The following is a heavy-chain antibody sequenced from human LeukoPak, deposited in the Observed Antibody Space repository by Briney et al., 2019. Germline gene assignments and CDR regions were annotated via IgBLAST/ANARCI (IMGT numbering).Heavy chain of an antibody. J-gene: IGHJ3*02. Sequence: SETLSLTCTVSGGSISSYYWSWIRQPPGKGLEWIGYIYYSGSTNYNPSLKSRVTISVDTSKNQFSLQLNSVTPEDTAVYYCARESAGYCSGGSCYSNDAFDIWGQGTMVTVSS. CDR1: GGSISSYY. D-gene: IGHD2-15*01. V-gene: IGHV4-59*12. CDR2: IYYSGST. CDR3: ARESAGYCSGGSCYSNDAFDI.